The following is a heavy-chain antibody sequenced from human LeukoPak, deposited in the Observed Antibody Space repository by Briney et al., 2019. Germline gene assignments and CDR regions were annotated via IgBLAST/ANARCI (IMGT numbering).Heavy chain of an antibody. Sequence: GGSLRLSCAASGFTFSSYAMSWARQAPGKGLEWVSTVSGSGDSTYYADSVKGRFTLSRDNSKNTLSLQMNSLRAEDTALYYCAKSYNYGSGSYYNHFDSWGQGTLVTVSS. CDR1: GFTFSSYA. D-gene: IGHD3-10*01. J-gene: IGHJ4*02. V-gene: IGHV3-23*01. CDR2: VSGSGDST. CDR3: AKSYNYGSGSYYNHFDS.